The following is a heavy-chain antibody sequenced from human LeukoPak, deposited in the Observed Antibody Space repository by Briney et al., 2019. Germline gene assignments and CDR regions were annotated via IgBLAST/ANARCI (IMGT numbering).Heavy chain of an antibody. Sequence: SETLSLTCAVYGGSFSGYYWNWIRQPPGKGLEWIGEINHSETANYNPPLKSRVTISIDTSKNQFSLNLRSVTAADTAVYYCARGPFCTDDSCYENWFDSWGQGSQVTVSS. CDR1: GGSFSGYY. D-gene: IGHD3-22*01. CDR3: ARGPFCTDDSCYENWFDS. V-gene: IGHV4-34*01. CDR2: INHSETA. J-gene: IGHJ5*01.